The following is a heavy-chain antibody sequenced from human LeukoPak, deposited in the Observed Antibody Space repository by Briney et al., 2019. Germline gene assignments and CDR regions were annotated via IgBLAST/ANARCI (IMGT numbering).Heavy chain of an antibody. V-gene: IGHV4-39*07. CDR3: ARGYSYGRGFDH. D-gene: IGHD5-18*01. Sequence: ASETLSLTCTVSGGSISSSSYYWGWIRQPPGKGLEWIGSIYYSGSTYYNPSLKSRVTISVDTSKNQFSLKLSSVTAVDTAVYYCARGYSYGRGFDHWGQGTLVTVSS. CDR2: IYYSGST. J-gene: IGHJ4*02. CDR1: GGSISSSSYY.